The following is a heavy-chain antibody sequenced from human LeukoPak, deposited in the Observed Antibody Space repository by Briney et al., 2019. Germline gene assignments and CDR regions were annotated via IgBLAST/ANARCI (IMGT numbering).Heavy chain of an antibody. J-gene: IGHJ4*02. CDR1: RFTFSSYS. CDR3: AKDLGNYYGSGSYYNDYALDY. Sequence: GGSLRLSCATSRFTFSSYSMNWGRNAPGKGLEWVSSISSSSSYIYYADSVKGRFTISRDNAKNSLYLQMNSLRAEDTAVYYCAKDLGNYYGSGSYYNDYALDYWGQGTLVTVSS. CDR2: ISSSSSYI. V-gene: IGHV3-21*04. D-gene: IGHD3-10*01.